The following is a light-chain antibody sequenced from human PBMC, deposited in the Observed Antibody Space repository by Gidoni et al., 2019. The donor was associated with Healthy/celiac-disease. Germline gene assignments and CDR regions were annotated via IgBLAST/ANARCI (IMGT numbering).Light chain of an antibody. CDR3: QQYGSSPYT. Sequence: IVLTQSPGTLSLSPGERATLSCRASQSVSSSYLAWYRQKPGQATRLLIYGTSSRATGIPDRFSGSGSGTDFTLTISRLEPGDFAVYYCQQYGSSPYTFGQGTKLEIK. CDR1: QSVSSSY. CDR2: GTS. J-gene: IGKJ2*01. V-gene: IGKV3-20*01.